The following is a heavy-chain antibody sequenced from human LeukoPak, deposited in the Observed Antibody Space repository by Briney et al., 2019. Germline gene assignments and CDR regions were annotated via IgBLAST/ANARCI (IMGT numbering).Heavy chain of an antibody. Sequence: GGSLRLSCAASGFTFSNSAMSWVRQAPGKGLEWVSSISSSSIYIFYSNSVKGRFTISRDNAKNSLYLQVNSLRADDTAVYYCVKVRSGAAAVGGDWGRGTLVTVSS. CDR2: ISSSSIYI. CDR1: GFTFSNSA. CDR3: VKVRSGAAAVGGD. D-gene: IGHD6-13*01. J-gene: IGHJ4*02. V-gene: IGHV3-21*01.